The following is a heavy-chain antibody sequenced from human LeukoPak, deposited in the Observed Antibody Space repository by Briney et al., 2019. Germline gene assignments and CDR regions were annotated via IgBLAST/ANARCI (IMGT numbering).Heavy chain of an antibody. CDR1: GFTFSTHG. V-gene: IGHV3-7*01. CDR2: IKQDGSEK. Sequence: GGSLRLSCAASGFTFSTHGMHWVRQAPGKGLEWVANIKQDGSEKYYVDSVKGRFTISRDNAKNSLYLQMNSLRAEDTAVYYCARDRPLYSSSWYDYWGQGTLVTVSS. J-gene: IGHJ4*02. CDR3: ARDRPLYSSSWYDY. D-gene: IGHD6-13*01.